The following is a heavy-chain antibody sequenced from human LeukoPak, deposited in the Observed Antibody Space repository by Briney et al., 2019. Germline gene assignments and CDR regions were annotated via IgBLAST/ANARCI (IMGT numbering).Heavy chain of an antibody. CDR2: INHSGST. CDR3: ARGLGCGVAMGSHSNFDY. V-gene: IGHV4-34*01. CDR1: GGSFSGYY. D-gene: IGHD2-2*01. Sequence: SETLSLTCAVYGGSFSGYYWSWIRQPPGKGLEWIGEINHSGSTNYNPSLKSRVTISVDTSKNQFSLKLSSWTAAVTAVYYCARGLGCGVAMGSHSNFDYWGQGTLVTVSS. J-gene: IGHJ4*02.